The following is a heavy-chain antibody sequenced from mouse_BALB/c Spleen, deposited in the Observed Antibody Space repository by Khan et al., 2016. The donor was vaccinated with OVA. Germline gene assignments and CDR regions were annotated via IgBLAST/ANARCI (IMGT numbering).Heavy chain of an antibody. CDR2: ISYSGST. CDR3: ARSLIYYYGSSPY. Sequence: VQLKESGPGLVKPSQSLSLTCTVTGYSITSDYAWNWIRQFPGNKLEWMGYISYSGSTSYNPSLKSRIPITRDTSKNQFFLQLNSVTTEDTATYDCARSLIYYYGSSPYWGQGTLVTVSA. D-gene: IGHD1-1*01. V-gene: IGHV3-2*02. J-gene: IGHJ3*01. CDR1: GYSITSDYA.